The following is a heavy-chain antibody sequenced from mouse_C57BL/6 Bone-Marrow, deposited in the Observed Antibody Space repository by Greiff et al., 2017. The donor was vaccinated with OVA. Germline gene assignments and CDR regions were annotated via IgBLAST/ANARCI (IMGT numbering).Heavy chain of an antibody. CDR3: ARYDALDGGYYFYPWFSY. Sequence: EVKVVESGGGLVQPGGSLSLSCAASGFTFTDYYMSWVRQPPGKALEWLGFIRNKANGYTTEYSASVKGRFTISRDNSQSILYLQMNALRAEDSTTYYCARYDALDGGYYFYPWFSYWGQGTLVTVSA. D-gene: IGHD2-3*01. CDR2: IRNKANGYTT. J-gene: IGHJ3*01. V-gene: IGHV7-3*01. CDR1: GFTFTDYY.